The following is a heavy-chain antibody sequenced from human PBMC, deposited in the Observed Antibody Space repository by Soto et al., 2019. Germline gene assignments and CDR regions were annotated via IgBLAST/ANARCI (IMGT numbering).Heavy chain of an antibody. Sequence: SETLSLTCAVYGGSFSGYYWSWIRQPPGKGLEWIGEINHSGSTNYNPSLKSRVTISVDTSKNQFSLKLSSVTAADTAVYYCARTAYGQQQAKFDYWGQGTLVTVSS. J-gene: IGHJ4*02. CDR3: ARTAYGQQQAKFDY. D-gene: IGHD6-13*01. CDR2: INHSGST. V-gene: IGHV4-34*01. CDR1: GGSFSGYY.